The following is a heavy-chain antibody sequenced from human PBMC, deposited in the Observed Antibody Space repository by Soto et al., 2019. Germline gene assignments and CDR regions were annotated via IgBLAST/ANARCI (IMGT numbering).Heavy chain of an antibody. J-gene: IGHJ4*02. CDR2: MNPNSGNT. Sequence: ASVKVSCKASGYTFTSYDINWVRQATGQGLEWMGWMNPNSGNTGYAQKFQGRVTMTRNTSISTAYMELSSLRSEDTAVYYCAREGSFYDILTGYYHTGFGYWGQGTLVTVSS. V-gene: IGHV1-8*01. D-gene: IGHD3-9*01. CDR1: GYTFTSYD. CDR3: AREGSFYDILTGYYHTGFGY.